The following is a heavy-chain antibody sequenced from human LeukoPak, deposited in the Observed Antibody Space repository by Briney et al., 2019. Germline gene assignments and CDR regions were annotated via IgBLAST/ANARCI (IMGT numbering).Heavy chain of an antibody. CDR2: IIPIFGTA. CDR1: GGTFSSYA. Sequence: SVKVSCKASGGTFSSYAISWVRQAPGQGLEWMGGIIPIFGTANYAQNLQGRVTITADESTSTAYMELSSLRSEDTAVYYCARDRRGMYYFDYWGQGTLVTVSS. CDR3: ARDRRGMYYFDY. D-gene: IGHD3-10*01. J-gene: IGHJ4*02. V-gene: IGHV1-69*13.